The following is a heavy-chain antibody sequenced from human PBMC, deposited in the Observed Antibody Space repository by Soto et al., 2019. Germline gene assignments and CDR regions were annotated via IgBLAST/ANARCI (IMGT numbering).Heavy chain of an antibody. CDR3: ARNMDYYYGPGSGNGHGF. V-gene: IGHV1-2*02. CDR2: INPKFGDT. Sequence: QVQLVQSGAEVKEPGDSVRVSCEASGYTFTAYYIHWVRQAPGQGLEWMGWINPKFGDTTYAQDFQGRVSMTRDMSISTVYMELRRLPSDDTAIYYCARNMDYYYGPGSGNGHGFWGQGTTVTVFS. CDR1: GYTFTAYY. J-gene: IGHJ6*02. D-gene: IGHD3-10*01.